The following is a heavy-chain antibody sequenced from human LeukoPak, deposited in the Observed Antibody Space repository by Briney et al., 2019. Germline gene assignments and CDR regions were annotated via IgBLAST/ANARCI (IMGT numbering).Heavy chain of an antibody. V-gene: IGHV4-34*01. J-gene: IGHJ4*02. Sequence: GSLRLSCAASGFTFTTYWMTWIRQPPGKGLERIGEINHSGSTNYNPSPKSRVTISVDTSKNQFSLKLSSVTAADTAVYYCARRRSITIFLHTFYYFDYWGQGTLVTVSS. CDR3: ARRRSITIFLHTFYYFDY. D-gene: IGHD3-9*01. CDR1: GFTFTTYW. CDR2: INHSGST.